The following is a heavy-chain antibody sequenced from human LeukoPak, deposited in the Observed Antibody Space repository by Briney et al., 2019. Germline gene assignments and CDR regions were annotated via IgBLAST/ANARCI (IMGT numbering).Heavy chain of an antibody. CDR2: IYYXXST. Sequence: SETLSLTCTVSGGSISSGGYSWSWLRXXXXXXLXXIGYIYYXXSTNYNPSLKSRVTISVDTSKNQFSLKLSSVTAADTAVYYCARQPLISDDFWSGYSAFDYWGQGTLVTVSS. D-gene: IGHD3-3*01. V-gene: IGHV4-61*08. J-gene: IGHJ4*02. CDR3: ARQPLISDDFWSGYSAFDY. CDR1: GGSISSGGYS.